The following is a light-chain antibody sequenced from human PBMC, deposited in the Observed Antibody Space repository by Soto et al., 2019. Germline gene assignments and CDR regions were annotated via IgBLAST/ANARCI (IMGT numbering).Light chain of an antibody. J-gene: IGLJ2*01. CDR2: YDS. CDR1: NIGSKS. V-gene: IGLV3-21*04. Sequence: SYELTQPPSVSVAPGKTARITCGGNNIGSKSVHWYQQKPGQAPVLVIYYDSDRPSGIPARFSGSNSGNTATLTISRVEAGDEADYYCQVWDSSSDHPFGGGTKLTVI. CDR3: QVWDSSSDHP.